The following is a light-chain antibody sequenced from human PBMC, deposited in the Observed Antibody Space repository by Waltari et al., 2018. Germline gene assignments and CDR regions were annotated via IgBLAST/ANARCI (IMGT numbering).Light chain of an antibody. CDR3: GTWDSSLSGAV. CDR1: CPNLGNNY. J-gene: IGLJ7*01. CDR2: EDS. Sequence: QSVLTQPPSVSAAPGQRVPISCSGACPNLGNNYVSWYRQFPGTAPNLLIYEDSERPSGIPGRFSGSKSGTSATLDITGLQAGDEADYYCGTWDSSLSGAVFGGGTHLTVL. V-gene: IGLV1-51*02.